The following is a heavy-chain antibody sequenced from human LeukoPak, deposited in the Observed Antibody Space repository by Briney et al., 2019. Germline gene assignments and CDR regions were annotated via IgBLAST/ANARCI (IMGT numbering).Heavy chain of an antibody. CDR1: GYTFTGYY. Sequence: GASVKVSCKASGYTFTGYYMHWVRQAPGQGLEWMGWINPNSGGTNYAQKFQGRVTMTRDTSISTAYMELSRLRSDDTAVYYCARGRVHSGNSCQDVWGKGTTVTVSS. D-gene: IGHD5-12*01. J-gene: IGHJ6*04. CDR3: ARGRVHSGNSCQDV. V-gene: IGHV1-2*02. CDR2: INPNSGGT.